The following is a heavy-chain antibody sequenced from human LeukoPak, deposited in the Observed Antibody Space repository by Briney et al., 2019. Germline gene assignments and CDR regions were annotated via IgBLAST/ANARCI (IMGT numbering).Heavy chain of an antibody. CDR2: ISSSSSSYI. D-gene: IGHD6-13*01. J-gene: IGHJ4*02. V-gene: IGHV3-21*01. Sequence: GGPLGPSGEPSGLPLRTLRVTGAPRAPGRGRGGSPSISSSSSSYIYYAVSVKGRFTISRDNAKNSLYLQMNSLRAEDTAVYYCARVKDRQQLVFDYWGQGTLVTVSS. CDR1: GLPLRTLR. CDR3: ARVKDRQQLVFDY.